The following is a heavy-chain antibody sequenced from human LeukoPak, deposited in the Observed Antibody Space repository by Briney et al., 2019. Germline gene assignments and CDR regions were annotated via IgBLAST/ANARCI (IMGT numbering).Heavy chain of an antibody. D-gene: IGHD1-26*01. J-gene: IGHJ4*02. CDR1: GYSISSGYY. CDR3: ARIPISGSQGLFDY. Sequence: PSETLSLTCTVSGYSISSGYYWGWIRQPPGKGLEWIGSIYHSGSTYYNPSLKSRVTISVDTSKNQFSLKLSSVTAADTAVYYCARIPISGSQGLFDYWGQGTLVTVSS. V-gene: IGHV4-38-2*02. CDR2: IYHSGST.